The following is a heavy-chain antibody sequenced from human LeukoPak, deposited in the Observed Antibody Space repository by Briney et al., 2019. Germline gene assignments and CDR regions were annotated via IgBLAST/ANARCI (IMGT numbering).Heavy chain of an antibody. CDR3: ARVSSYDSSGYHFDY. CDR2: ISSSGSTI. J-gene: IGHJ4*02. Sequence: GGSLRLSCAASGFTFSSYEMNWVRQAPGEGLEWVSYISSSGSTIYYADSVKGRFTISRDNAKNSLYLQMNSLRAEDTAVYYCARVSSYDSSGYHFDYWGQGTLVTVSS. D-gene: IGHD3-22*01. CDR1: GFTFSSYE. V-gene: IGHV3-48*03.